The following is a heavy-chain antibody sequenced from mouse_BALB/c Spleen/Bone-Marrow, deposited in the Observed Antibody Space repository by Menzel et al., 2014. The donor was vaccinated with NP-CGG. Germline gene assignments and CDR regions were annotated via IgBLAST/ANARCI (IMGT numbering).Heavy chain of an antibody. Sequence: QLKESGVDSVRPGVSVKLSCKASGYSFTSYWMNWVKQRPGHGLEWIGMIHPSDTETRLNQRFKDKATLTVDKSSSTAYMQHNSPTSEDSAVYYCARMEGNCGSTFAYWSQGTLVTISA. D-gene: IGHD1-1*01. CDR1: GYSFTSYW. V-gene: IGHV1-74*01. CDR2: IHPSDTET. J-gene: IGHJ3*01. CDR3: ARMEGNCGSTFAY.